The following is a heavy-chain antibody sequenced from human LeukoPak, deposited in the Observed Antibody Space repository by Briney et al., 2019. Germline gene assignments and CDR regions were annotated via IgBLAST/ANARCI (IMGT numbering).Heavy chain of an antibody. Sequence: ETLSLTCTVSGDSINSHYWTWIRQSPGKGLEWVSGINWNGGSTGNADSVKDRFTISRDNAKNSLYLQMNSLRGEDTALYYCARGGLIQRHAFDIWGQGTMVTVSS. J-gene: IGHJ3*02. CDR2: INWNGGST. V-gene: IGHV3-20*04. D-gene: IGHD1-1*01. CDR1: GDSINSHY. CDR3: ARGGLIQRHAFDI.